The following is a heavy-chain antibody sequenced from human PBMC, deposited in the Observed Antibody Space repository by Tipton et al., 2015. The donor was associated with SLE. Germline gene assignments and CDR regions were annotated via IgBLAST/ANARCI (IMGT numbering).Heavy chain of an antibody. Sequence: TLSLTCAVYGESLRNYFCTWIRQSPGTGLEWIGYAYYSGSTNYNPALKSRVTMSVDTSKNQFSLKLSSVTAADTAVYYCARMWLSAPIFGVAIPYYFDYWGQGTLVTVSS. CDR3: ARMWLSAPIFGVAIPYYFDY. CDR2: AYYSGST. D-gene: IGHD3-3*01. V-gene: IGHV4-59*08. CDR1: GESLRNYF. J-gene: IGHJ4*02.